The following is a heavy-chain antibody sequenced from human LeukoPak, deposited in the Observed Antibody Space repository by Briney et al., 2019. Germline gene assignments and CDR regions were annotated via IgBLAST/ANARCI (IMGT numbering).Heavy chain of an antibody. CDR3: ARQGYCSGGSCGTYFDF. CDR1: GGSISSYY. Sequence: SETLSLTCTVSGGSISSYYWSWIRQPPGKGLEWIGYIYYSGSTNYNPSLKSRVTISVDTSKNQFSLKLSSVTAADTAVYYCARQGYCSGGSCGTYFDFWGQGTLVTVS. J-gene: IGHJ4*02. D-gene: IGHD2-15*01. V-gene: IGHV4-59*08. CDR2: IYYSGST.